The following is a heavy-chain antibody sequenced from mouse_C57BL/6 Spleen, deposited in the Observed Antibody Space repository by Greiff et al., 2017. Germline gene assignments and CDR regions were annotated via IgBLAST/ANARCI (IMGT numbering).Heavy chain of an antibody. J-gene: IGHJ1*03. D-gene: IGHD1-1*01. CDR1: GYTFTSYW. Sequence: QVQLQQPGAELVKPGASVKMSCKASGYTFTSYWITWVKQRPGQGLEWIGDIYPGSGSTNYNEKFKSKATLTVDTSSSTAYMQLSSLTSEDSAVYYCARSPNYYGSSYDWYFDVWGTGTTVTVSS. V-gene: IGHV1-55*01. CDR3: ARSPNYYGSSYDWYFDV. CDR2: IYPGSGST.